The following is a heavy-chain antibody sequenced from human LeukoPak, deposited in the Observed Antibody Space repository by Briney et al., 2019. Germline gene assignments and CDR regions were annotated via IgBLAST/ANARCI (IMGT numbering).Heavy chain of an antibody. CDR2: INHSGST. J-gene: IGHJ4*02. V-gene: IGHV4-34*01. CDR1: GGSFSGYY. Sequence: IPSETLSLTCAVYGGSFSGYYWSWIRQPPGKGLEWIGEINHSGSTNYNPSLKSRVTISVDTSKNQFSLKLSSVTAADTAVYYCARNDYGAHYWGQGTLVTVSS. D-gene: IGHD4-17*01. CDR3: ARNDYGAHY.